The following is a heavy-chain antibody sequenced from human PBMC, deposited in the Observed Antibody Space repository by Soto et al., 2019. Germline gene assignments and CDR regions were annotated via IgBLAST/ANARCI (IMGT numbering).Heavy chain of an antibody. V-gene: IGHV1-69*01. J-gene: IGHJ4*02. Sequence: VQLMQSGAEVKKPGSSVKVSCKASGGTFSSHSINWVRQAPGQGLEWMGGVIPLFGTANYAHNFKGRVTITADQSTSTAYMELNSLRSDDTAVYYCASEVGDGDFAAALLDWGQGTLVTVSS. CDR2: VIPLFGTA. CDR3: ASEVGDGDFAAALLD. D-gene: IGHD4-17*01. CDR1: GGTFSSHS.